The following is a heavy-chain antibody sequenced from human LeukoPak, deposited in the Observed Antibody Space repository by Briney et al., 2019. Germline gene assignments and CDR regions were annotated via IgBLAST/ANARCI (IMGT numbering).Heavy chain of an antibody. V-gene: IGHV3-21*01. CDR1: GFSFSSYS. CDR3: ARSGYSSGWYSEGIGY. CDR2: ISSSSSYI. J-gene: IGHJ4*02. D-gene: IGHD6-19*01. Sequence: PGASLRISCAASGFSFSSYSMNWVRQAPGKRLEWVSSISSSSSYIYYADSVKGRFTISRDNAKNSLYLQMNSLRAEDTAVYYCARSGYSSGWYSEGIGYWGQGTLVTVSS.